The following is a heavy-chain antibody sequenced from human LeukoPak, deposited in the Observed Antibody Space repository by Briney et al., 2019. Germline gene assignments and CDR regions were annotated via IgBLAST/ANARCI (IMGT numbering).Heavy chain of an antibody. D-gene: IGHD3-10*01. CDR3: AKRYYYGSGSYFLERYTDYVMDV. Sequence: PGGSLRLSCAASGFTFSSYAMSWVRQAPGKGLEWVSAISGSGGSTYYADSVKGRFTISRDYSKNTLYLQMNSLRAEDTAVYYCAKRYYYGSGSYFLERYTDYVMDVWGQGTTVTVSS. CDR2: ISGSGGST. J-gene: IGHJ6*02. CDR1: GFTFSSYA. V-gene: IGHV3-23*01.